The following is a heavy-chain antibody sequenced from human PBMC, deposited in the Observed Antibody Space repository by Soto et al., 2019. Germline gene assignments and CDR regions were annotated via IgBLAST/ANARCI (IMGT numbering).Heavy chain of an antibody. CDR2: IYWNDDK. CDR3: AHTSSSWYGYYYGMDV. CDR1: GFSLSTSGVG. J-gene: IGHJ6*02. Sequence: QITLKESGPTLVKPTQTLTLTCTFSGFSLSTSGVGVGWIRQPPGKALEWLALIYWNDDKRYSPSLKSRLTITKDTTKNQVVLTVTNMDPVDTATYYCAHTSSSWYGYYYGMDVWGQGTTVTVSS. D-gene: IGHD6-13*01. V-gene: IGHV2-5*01.